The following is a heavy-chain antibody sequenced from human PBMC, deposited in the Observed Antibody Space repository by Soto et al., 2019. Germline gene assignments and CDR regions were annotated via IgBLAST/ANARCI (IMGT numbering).Heavy chain of an antibody. CDR1: GFSFVSYW. J-gene: IGHJ4*02. CDR2: INGNADNS. CDR3: VRDFRGAVAGSEFDH. Sequence: EVQLAESGGGLVLTGGSLRLSCAASGFSFVSYWMHWVRQVPGEGLAWVSRINGNADNSDYADSVKGRFTISSDNAMNRLYLQMDSLRADDTGVYYCVRDFRGAVAGSEFDHWGQGTLVTVSS. D-gene: IGHD6-19*01. V-gene: IGHV3-74*01.